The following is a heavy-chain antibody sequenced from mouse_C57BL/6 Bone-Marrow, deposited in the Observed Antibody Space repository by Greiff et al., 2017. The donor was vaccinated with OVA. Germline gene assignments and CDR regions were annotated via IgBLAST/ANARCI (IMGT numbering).Heavy chain of an antibody. CDR2: IDPVNGDT. CDR3: TSYGNFDY. J-gene: IGHJ2*01. D-gene: IGHD2-1*01. CDR1: GFNIKDDY. V-gene: IGHV14-4*01. Sequence: VQLKQSGAELVRPGASVKLSCTASGFNIKDDYMHWVKHRPDQGLEWICWIDPVNGDTESASKFQGKATITADTYSNTAYLQLSSLTSEDTAVYYCTSYGNFDYWGQGTTLTVSS.